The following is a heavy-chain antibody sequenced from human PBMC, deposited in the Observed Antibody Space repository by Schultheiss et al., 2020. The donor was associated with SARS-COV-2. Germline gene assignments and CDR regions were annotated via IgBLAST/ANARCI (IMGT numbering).Heavy chain of an antibody. CDR3: ARDRDGLLYYYYYGMDV. V-gene: IGHV3-48*04. D-gene: IGHD5-24*01. CDR2: ISSSGSTI. J-gene: IGHJ6*02. Sequence: GGSLRLSCAASGFTFSSYSMNWVRQAPGKGLEWVSYISSSGSTIYYADSVKGRFTISRDNAKNSLYLQMNSLRAEDTAVYYCARDRDGLLYYYYYGMDVWGQGTTVTVSS. CDR1: GFTFSSYS.